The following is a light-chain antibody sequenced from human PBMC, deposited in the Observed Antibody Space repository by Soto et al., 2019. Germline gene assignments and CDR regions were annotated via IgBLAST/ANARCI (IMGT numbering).Light chain of an antibody. J-gene: IGKJ4*02. CDR1: QSVSSSY. CDR2: SAS. CDR3: QQYGSSPLT. V-gene: IGKV3-20*01. Sequence: EIVLTQSPGTLSLSPGERATLSCRASQSVSSSYLAWYQQKPGQAPRRLIYSASSRATGIPDRFSGSGSGTDFTLTISRLEAEDFAVYYCQQYGSSPLTFGGGTKVDIK.